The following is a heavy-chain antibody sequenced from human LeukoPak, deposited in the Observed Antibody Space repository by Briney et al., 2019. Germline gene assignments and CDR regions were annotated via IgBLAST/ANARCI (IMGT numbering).Heavy chain of an antibody. Sequence: ASVKVSCKASGGTFSSYAISWVRQAPGQGLEWMGGIIPIFGTANYAQKFQGRVTITTDESTSTAYMELSSLRSEDTAVYYCARVGWLQFGYFDYWGQGTLVTVSS. D-gene: IGHD5-24*01. CDR2: IIPIFGTA. J-gene: IGHJ4*02. CDR1: GGTFSSYA. CDR3: ARVGWLQFGYFDY. V-gene: IGHV1-69*05.